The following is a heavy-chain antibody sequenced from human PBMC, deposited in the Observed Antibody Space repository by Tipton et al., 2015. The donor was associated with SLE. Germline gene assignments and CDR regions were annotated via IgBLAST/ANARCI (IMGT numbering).Heavy chain of an antibody. V-gene: IGHV4-59*01. CDR3: AKAEGVVVIRGYFDY. CDR2: IYYSGST. J-gene: IGHJ4*02. Sequence: TLSLTCTVSGASISSYYWSWIRQPPGKGLEWIGYIYYSGSTNYNPSLKSRVTISVDTSKNQFSLKLSSVTAADTAVYYCAKAEGVVVIRGYFDYWGQGTLVTVSS. CDR1: GASISSYY. D-gene: IGHD3-22*01.